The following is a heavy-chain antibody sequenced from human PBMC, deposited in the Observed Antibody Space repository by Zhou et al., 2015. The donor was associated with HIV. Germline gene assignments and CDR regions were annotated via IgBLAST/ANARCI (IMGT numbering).Heavy chain of an antibody. J-gene: IGHJ5*01. CDR1: GFIFDDYA. CDR2: INSDGSVI. Sequence: EVQLVESGGGLVQPGRALRISCAASGFIFDDYAMHWVRQVPGKGLLWVSRINSDGSVINYADSVKGRFTISRDNAKNTLSLQMNNLRVEDTAVYYCVRNADSWGQGTLVTVTS. CDR3: VRNADS. V-gene: IGHV3-74*02.